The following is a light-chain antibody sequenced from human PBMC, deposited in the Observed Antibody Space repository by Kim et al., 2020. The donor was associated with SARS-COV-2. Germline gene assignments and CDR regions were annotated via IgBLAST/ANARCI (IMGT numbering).Light chain of an antibody. CDR3: QTWDTGIRV. Sequence: ASVKRTCTLSSGHSTYAIAWHQQEPEKGPRYLMKVNSDGSHSKGDGIPDRFSGSSSGAERYLTISSLQSEDEADYYCQTWDTGIRVFGGGTKVTVL. CDR1: SGHSTYA. CDR2: VNSDGSH. J-gene: IGLJ3*02. V-gene: IGLV4-69*01.